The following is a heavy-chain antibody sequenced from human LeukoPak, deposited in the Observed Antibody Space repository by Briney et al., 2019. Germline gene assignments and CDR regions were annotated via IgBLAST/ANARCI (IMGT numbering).Heavy chain of an antibody. J-gene: IGHJ5*02. CDR2: IYFDGSVT. D-gene: IGHD3-22*01. V-gene: IGHV3-33*07. CDR1: GFTFENYG. Sequence: GRSLRLSCAASGFTFENYGMYWVRQAPGQGLEWLALIYFDGSVTDYSDSVRGRFTTSRDNSNNTLYLEMNNLRAEDTAVYFCARDPHYYESSGYFDPWGQGTQVTVSS. CDR3: ARDPHYYESSGYFDP.